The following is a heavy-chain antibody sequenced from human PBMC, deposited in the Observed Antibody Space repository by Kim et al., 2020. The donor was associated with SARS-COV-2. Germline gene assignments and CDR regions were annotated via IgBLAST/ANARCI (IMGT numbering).Heavy chain of an antibody. Sequence: ASVKVSCKASGFTFTNYVIHWVRQAPGQRLEWMCWINAGNGNPKYSQKFQGRVTITRDSSASAAYMELSSLRSEDTAIYYCGRGEIGYCSSTTCSDAFDIWGQGTMVTVSS. D-gene: IGHD2-2*01. CDR1: GFTFTNYV. V-gene: IGHV1-3*01. CDR3: GRGEIGYCSSTTCSDAFDI. CDR2: INAGNGNP. J-gene: IGHJ3*02.